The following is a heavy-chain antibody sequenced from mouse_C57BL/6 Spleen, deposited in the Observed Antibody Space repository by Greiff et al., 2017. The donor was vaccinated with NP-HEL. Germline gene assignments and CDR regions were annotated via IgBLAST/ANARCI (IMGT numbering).Heavy chain of an antibody. D-gene: IGHD1-1*01. V-gene: IGHV1-64*01. CDR3: ARRGYGSSYYFDY. CDR1: GYTFTSYW. Sequence: VQLQQPGAELVKPGASVKLSCKASGYTFTSYWMHWVKQRPGQGLEWIGMIHPNSGSTNYNEKFKSKATLTVDKSSSTAYMQLSSLTSEDSAVYYCARRGYGSSYYFDYWGQGTTLTVSS. CDR2: IHPNSGST. J-gene: IGHJ2*01.